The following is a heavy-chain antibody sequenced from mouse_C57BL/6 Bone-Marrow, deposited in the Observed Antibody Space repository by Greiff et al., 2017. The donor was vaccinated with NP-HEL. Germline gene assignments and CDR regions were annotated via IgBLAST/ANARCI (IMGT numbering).Heavy chain of an antibody. Sequence: VQLQESGAELARPGASVKLSCKASGYTFTSYGISWVKQRTGQGLEWIGESYPRSGNTYYNEKFKGKATLTADKSSSTAYMELRSLTSEDSAVYFCARGRVLRAFDYWGQGTTLTVSS. J-gene: IGHJ2*01. CDR3: ARGRVLRAFDY. CDR2: SYPRSGNT. V-gene: IGHV1-81*01. D-gene: IGHD1-1*01. CDR1: GYTFTSYG.